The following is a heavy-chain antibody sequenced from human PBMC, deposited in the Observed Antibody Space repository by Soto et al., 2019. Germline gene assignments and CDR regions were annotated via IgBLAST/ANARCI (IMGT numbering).Heavy chain of an antibody. D-gene: IGHD2-15*01. V-gene: IGHV2-5*02. CDR3: ALRPGYCSGCSCSSCNWFDP. Sequence: QITLKESGPTLVKPTQTLTLTCTFSGFSLSTSGVGVGWIRQPPGKALEWLALIYWDDDKRYSPSLKSRLTITKDTAKNQVVLTMTNMEPVYTATYYCALRPGYCSGCSCSSCNWFDPWGQGTLVTVSS. CDR1: GFSLSTSGVG. J-gene: IGHJ5*02. CDR2: IYWDDDK.